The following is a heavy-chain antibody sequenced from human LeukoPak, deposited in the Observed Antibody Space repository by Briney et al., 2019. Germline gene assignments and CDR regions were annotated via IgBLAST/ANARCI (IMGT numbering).Heavy chain of an antibody. Sequence: ASVKVSCKASGGTFTSYDINWVRQATGQGLEWMGWMNPNSGNTGYAQKFQGRVTITRNTSISTAYMELSSLRSEDTAVYYCARPRMGGRAYFDYWGQGTLVTVSS. V-gene: IGHV1-8*03. J-gene: IGHJ4*02. CDR1: GGTFTSYD. CDR2: MNPNSGNT. CDR3: ARPRMGGRAYFDY. D-gene: IGHD3-16*01.